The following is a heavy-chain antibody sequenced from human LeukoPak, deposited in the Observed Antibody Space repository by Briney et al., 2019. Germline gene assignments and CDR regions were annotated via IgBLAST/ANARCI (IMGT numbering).Heavy chain of an antibody. V-gene: IGHV3-66*01. D-gene: IGHD4-17*01. CDR1: GFIVSSNY. CDR2: LYSGGSGDTT. Sequence: GGSLTLSCAASGFIVSSNYMSWVRQAPGKGLEWVSVLYSGGSGDTTHYADSVKGRFTISRDNSKNTLYLQMNSLRAEDTAVYYRARDQGYGDWGFDYWGQGTLVTVSS. CDR3: ARDQGYGDWGFDY. J-gene: IGHJ4*02.